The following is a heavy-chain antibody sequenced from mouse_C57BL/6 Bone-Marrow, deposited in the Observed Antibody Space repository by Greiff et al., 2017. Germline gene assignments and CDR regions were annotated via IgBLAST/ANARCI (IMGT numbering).Heavy chain of an antibody. CDR2: ISYGGSN. CDR1: GYSITSGYY. Sequence: EVKLKESGPGLVKPSQSLSLTCSVTGYSITSGYYWNWIRQFPGNKLEWMGNISYGGSNNYNPSLKNRISITRDTSKNQFFLQLNCVTTEDTATYYCARGAYSNYVAWFAYWGQGTLVTVSA. CDR3: ARGAYSNYVAWFAY. V-gene: IGHV3-6*01. D-gene: IGHD2-5*01. J-gene: IGHJ3*01.